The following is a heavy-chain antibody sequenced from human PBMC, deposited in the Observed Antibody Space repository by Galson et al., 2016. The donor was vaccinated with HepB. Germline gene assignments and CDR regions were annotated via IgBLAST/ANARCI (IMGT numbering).Heavy chain of an antibody. CDR1: RFTFDNYG. J-gene: IGHJ4*02. CDR3: EKTPPQIYFGEIDYFDY. CDR2: ISSSGSRT. Sequence: SLRLSCAASRFTFDNYGMTWVRQAPGKGLEWVSAISSSGSRTHYADSVKGRFTISRDNSKNMLYLQMNSLRAEDTAVYYCEKTPPQIYFGEIDYFDYWGQGTLVTVSS. D-gene: IGHD3-10*01. V-gene: IGHV3-23*01.